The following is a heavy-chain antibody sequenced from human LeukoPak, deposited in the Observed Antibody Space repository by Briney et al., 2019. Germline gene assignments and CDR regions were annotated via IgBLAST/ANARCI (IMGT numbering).Heavy chain of an antibody. V-gene: IGHV4-34*01. Sequence: SETLSLTCAVYGGSFSGYYWSWIRQPPGKELEWIGEINHSGSTNYNPSLKSRVAISVDTSKNQFSLKLSSVTAADTAVYYCARTPYSGSHFDYWGQGTLVTVSS. D-gene: IGHD1-26*01. CDR3: ARTPYSGSHFDY. J-gene: IGHJ4*02. CDR1: GGSFSGYY. CDR2: INHSGST.